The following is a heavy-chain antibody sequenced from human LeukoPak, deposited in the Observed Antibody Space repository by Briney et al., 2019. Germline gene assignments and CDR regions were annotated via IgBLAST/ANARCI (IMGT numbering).Heavy chain of an antibody. CDR1: GFTFSSYA. CDR3: AKDRGSSGGGSSNWYFDL. Sequence: GGSLRLSCAASGFTFSSYAMSWVRQAPGKGLEWVSAISGSGGSTYYADSVKGRFTISRDNSKNTLYLQMNSLRAEDTAVYYCAKDRGSSGGGSSNWYFDLWGRGTLVTVSS. CDR2: ISGSGGST. V-gene: IGHV3-23*01. D-gene: IGHD2-15*01. J-gene: IGHJ2*01.